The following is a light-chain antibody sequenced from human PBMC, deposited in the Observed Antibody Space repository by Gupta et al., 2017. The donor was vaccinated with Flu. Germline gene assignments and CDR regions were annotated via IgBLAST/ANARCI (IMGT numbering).Light chain of an antibody. CDR1: QSVRNNY. J-gene: IGKJ1*01. V-gene: IGKV3-20*01. CDR2: GAS. CDR3: QQYGRSPT. Sequence: ENVLTQSPGTVSLSPGVRATLSCRASQSVRNNYVAWYQQKPGQAPRLFIYGASSRATDIPERFSGSGSGTDFTLTISRLEPEDFAVYYCQQYGRSPTFGQGTKVEIK.